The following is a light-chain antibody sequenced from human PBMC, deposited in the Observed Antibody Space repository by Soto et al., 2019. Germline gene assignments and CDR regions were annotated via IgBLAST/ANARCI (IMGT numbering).Light chain of an antibody. Sequence: ELVLTQSPGTLSLSPGERATLSCRASQSGRDMYLAWYQQKPGQPPRLLIYGVSSRAYGIPDRFSGSGSGTDFTLSISRLEPEDFAVYYCQHYGYPQWTFGQGTKVDSK. J-gene: IGKJ1*01. V-gene: IGKV3-20*01. CDR1: QSGRDMY. CDR2: GVS. CDR3: QHYGYPQWT.